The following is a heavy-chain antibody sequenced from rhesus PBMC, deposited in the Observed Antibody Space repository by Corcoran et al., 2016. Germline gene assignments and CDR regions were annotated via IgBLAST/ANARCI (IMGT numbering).Heavy chain of an antibody. V-gene: IGHV4-173*01. J-gene: IGHJ3*01. CDR2: ISGRGGSP. CDR3: AREQWELHDAFDF. Sequence: QLQLQESGPGLVKPSENLSLTCAVPGGPSSSNYWSGIRQPRGKGLEWIGRISGRGGSPYYNPSLKSRVTLSTDTSKNQFTLRLSSVTAADTVVYYCAREQWELHDAFDFWGQGLRVTVSS. CDR1: GGPSSSNY. D-gene: IGHD1-44*02.